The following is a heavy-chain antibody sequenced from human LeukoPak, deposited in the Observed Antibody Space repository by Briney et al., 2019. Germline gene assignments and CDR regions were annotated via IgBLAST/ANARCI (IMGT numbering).Heavy chain of an antibody. V-gene: IGHV3-48*03. Sequence: QAGGSLRLSCAASGFTFSSYEMNWVRQAPGKGLEWVSYISSSGSTIYYADSVKGRFTISRDNAKNSLYLQMNSLRAEDTAVYYCARDRFGDRAGFDYWGQGTLVTVSS. CDR3: ARDRFGDRAGFDY. CDR1: GFTFSSYE. D-gene: IGHD3-10*01. CDR2: ISSSGSTI. J-gene: IGHJ4*02.